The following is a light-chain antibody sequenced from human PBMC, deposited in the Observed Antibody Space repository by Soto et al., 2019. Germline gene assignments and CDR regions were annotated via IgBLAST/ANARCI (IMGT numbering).Light chain of an antibody. V-gene: IGLV4-69*01. J-gene: IGLJ2*01. CDR3: QTWGTGIQV. Sequence: QLVLTQSPSASASLRASVKLTCTLSSGHSSYAIAWHQQQPEKGPRYLMKLNSDGSHSKGDGIPDRFSGSSSGAERYLTISSLQSEDEADYYCQTWGTGIQVFGGGTKVTVL. CDR1: SGHSSYA. CDR2: LNSDGSH.